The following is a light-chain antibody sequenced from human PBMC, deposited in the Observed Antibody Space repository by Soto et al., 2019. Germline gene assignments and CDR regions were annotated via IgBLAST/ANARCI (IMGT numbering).Light chain of an antibody. CDR3: CSHAGSGTLV. CDR1: SSDVGKYRF. Sequence: QSVLTQPASVSGSPGQSISISCTGTSSDVGKYRFVSWYQQHPGKAPKLIIYEATKRPSGVSDRFSGSKSGNTASLTISGLQAEDEADYYCCSHAGSGTLVFGGGTKLTV. V-gene: IGLV2-23*01. J-gene: IGLJ3*02. CDR2: EAT.